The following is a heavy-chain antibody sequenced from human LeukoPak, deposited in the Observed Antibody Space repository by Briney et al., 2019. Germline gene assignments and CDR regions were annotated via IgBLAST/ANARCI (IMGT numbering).Heavy chain of an antibody. J-gene: IGHJ6*03. CDR1: GFSLSASGVG. CDR2: IYWNDNK. CDR3: AHILGIVAAGNRDYYYYYYMDV. Sequence: SGPTLVKPTQTLTLTCTFSGFSLSASGVGVGWIRQPPGKALEWLALIYWNDNKFYSPSLKSRLTITKDTSKNQVVLTMTNMDPVDTATYFCAHILGIVAAGNRDYYYYYYMDVWGKGTTVTVSS. D-gene: IGHD6-13*01. V-gene: IGHV2-5*01.